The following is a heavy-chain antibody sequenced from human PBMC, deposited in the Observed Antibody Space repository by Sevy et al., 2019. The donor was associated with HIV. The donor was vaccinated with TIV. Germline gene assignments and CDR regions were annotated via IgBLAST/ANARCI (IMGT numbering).Heavy chain of an antibody. CDR1: GFTFSSYG. CDR2: ISYDGSNK. J-gene: IGHJ4*02. D-gene: IGHD3-16*02. V-gene: IGHV3-30*18. CDR3: AKGHLWRSYRSFDY. Sequence: GGSMRLSCAASGFTFSSYGMHWGRQAPGKGLAWVAVISYDGSNKYYADSVKGRFTISRDNSKNTLYLQMNSLRAEDTAVYYCAKGHLWRSYRSFDYWGQGTTVTVSS.